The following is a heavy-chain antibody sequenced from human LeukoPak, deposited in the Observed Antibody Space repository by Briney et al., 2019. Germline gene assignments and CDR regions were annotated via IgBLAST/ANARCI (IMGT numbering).Heavy chain of an antibody. CDR2: ISWNSDSV. CDR1: GFTFHDYA. CDR3: ASNSMVRGKGTDY. Sequence: SGGSLRLSCAASGFTFHDYAMHWVRQAPGKGLEWVSGISWNSDSVGYADSVKGRFTISRDNAKNSLYLQMNSLRAEDTAVYYCASNSMVRGKGTDYWGQGTLVTVSS. V-gene: IGHV3-9*01. D-gene: IGHD3-10*01. J-gene: IGHJ4*02.